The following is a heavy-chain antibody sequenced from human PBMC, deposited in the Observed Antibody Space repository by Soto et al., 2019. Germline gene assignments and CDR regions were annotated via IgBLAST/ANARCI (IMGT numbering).Heavy chain of an antibody. D-gene: IGHD3-10*01. V-gene: IGHV4-4*07. CDR2: VYSSGTT. CDR1: GGSINSYW. CDR3: ARDIGSFAYGEGY. Sequence: KLSETLSLPCSVSGGSINSYWWSWIRQPAGKGLEWIGRVYSSGTTDYNPSLNSRATMSVETSKNQFSLKLSSVTAADTAVYYCARDIGSFAYGEGYWGQGIQVTVSS. J-gene: IGHJ4*02.